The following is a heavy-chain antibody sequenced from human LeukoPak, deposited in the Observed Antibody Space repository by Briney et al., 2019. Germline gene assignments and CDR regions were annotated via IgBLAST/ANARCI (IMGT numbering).Heavy chain of an antibody. CDR2: ISAYNGNT. J-gene: IGHJ4*02. CDR1: GYTFTSYG. V-gene: IGHV1-18*01. Sequence: ASVKVSCKASGYTFTSYGISWVRQAPGQGLEWMGWISAYNGNTIYAQKLQGRVTMTTDTSTSTAYMELRSLRSDDTAVYYCARDSRTTGTVPFWYWGQGTLVTVSS. D-gene: IGHD1-1*01. CDR3: ARDSRTTGTVPFWY.